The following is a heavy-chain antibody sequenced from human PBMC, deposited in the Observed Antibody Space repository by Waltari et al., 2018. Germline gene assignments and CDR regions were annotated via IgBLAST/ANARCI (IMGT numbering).Heavy chain of an antibody. Sequence: QVQLVQSGAEVKKPGSSVKVSCKASGGTFSSYAISWVRQAPGQGLEWMGGFDPEDGETIYAQKFQGRVTMTEDTSTDTAYMELSSLRSEDTAVYYCARVKGWLRLYWYFDLWGRGTLVTVSS. V-gene: IGHV1-69*06. D-gene: IGHD5-12*01. CDR2: FDPEDGET. CDR1: GGTFSSYA. CDR3: ARVKGWLRLYWYFDL. J-gene: IGHJ2*01.